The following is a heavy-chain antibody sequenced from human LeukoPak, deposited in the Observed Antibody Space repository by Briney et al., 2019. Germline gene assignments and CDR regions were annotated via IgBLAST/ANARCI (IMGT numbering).Heavy chain of an antibody. CDR3: ARVSVHGYSDQ. Sequence: SETLSLTCTVSGGSITNYYWNWIRQPPGKGLEWIGYIFYTGSTKYNPSLKSRVTISVDTSKNQFSLKLSSMTAADTAVYYCARVSVHGYSDQWGQGTLVTVSS. CDR1: GGSITNYY. D-gene: IGHD2-8*01. V-gene: IGHV4-59*01. J-gene: IGHJ4*02. CDR2: IFYTGST.